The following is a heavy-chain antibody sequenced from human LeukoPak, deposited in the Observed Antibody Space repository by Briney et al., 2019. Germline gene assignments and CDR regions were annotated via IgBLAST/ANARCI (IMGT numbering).Heavy chain of an antibody. Sequence: SGPTLVKPTQTLTLTCTFSGFSLSTSGVGVGWIRQPPGQALEWLALIYWDDDKRYSPSLKSRLTITKDTSKNQVVLTMTNMDPVDTATYYCARIKLVGSGSYPFDYWGQGTLVTVSS. D-gene: IGHD3-10*01. CDR3: ARIKLVGSGSYPFDY. CDR1: GFSLSTSGVG. V-gene: IGHV2-5*02. CDR2: IYWDDDK. J-gene: IGHJ4*02.